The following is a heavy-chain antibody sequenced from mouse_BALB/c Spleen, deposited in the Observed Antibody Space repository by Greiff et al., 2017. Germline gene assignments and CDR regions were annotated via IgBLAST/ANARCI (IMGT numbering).Heavy chain of an antibody. CDR3: ARYYGSPYYAMDY. CDR1: GYSITSCYY. V-gene: IGHV3-6*02. D-gene: IGHD1-1*01. CDR2: ISYDGSN. Sequence: VQLKESGPGLVKPSQSLSLTCSVTGYSITSCYYWYWIRQFPGNLLEWMGFISYDGSNNYNPSLKNRITITRDTSKNQFFLKLNSVTTEDTATYYCARYYGSPYYAMDYWGQGTSVTVSS. J-gene: IGHJ4*01.